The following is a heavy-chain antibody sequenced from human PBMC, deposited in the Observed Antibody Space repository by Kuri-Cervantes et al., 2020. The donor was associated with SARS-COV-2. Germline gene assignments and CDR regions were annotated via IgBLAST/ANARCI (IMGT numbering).Heavy chain of an antibody. J-gene: IGHJ4*02. CDR2: INPYSGYT. Sequence: ASVKVSCKASGYTFTTYGISWVRQAPGQGLEWMGWINPYSGYTNYAQRFQDRATLTTDTTTSTAYMELRGLTSDDTAVYYCAREGTSGPYFDLWGQGTLVTVSS. V-gene: IGHV1-18*04. CDR1: GYTFTTYG. D-gene: IGHD1-1*01. CDR3: AREGTSGPYFDL.